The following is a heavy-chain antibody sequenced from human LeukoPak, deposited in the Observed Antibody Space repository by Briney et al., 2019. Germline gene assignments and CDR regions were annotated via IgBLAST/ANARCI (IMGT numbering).Heavy chain of an antibody. Sequence: GGSLRLSCAASGFTFSFHGMHWVRQAPGKGLEWVAYIQSDANEELYEDSVKGRFSISRDNSKNMLYLQMNSLRTEDTAVYYCARDVSSVGYWGQGTLVTVSS. CDR1: GFTFSFHG. CDR2: IQSDANEE. V-gene: IGHV3-30*02. CDR3: ARDVSSVGY. J-gene: IGHJ4*02. D-gene: IGHD2-15*01.